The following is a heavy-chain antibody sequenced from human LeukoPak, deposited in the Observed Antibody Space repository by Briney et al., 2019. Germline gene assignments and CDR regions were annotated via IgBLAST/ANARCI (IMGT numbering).Heavy chain of an antibody. V-gene: IGHV3-48*01. CDR3: ARGRAGVDY. CDR2: ISSSSTTI. D-gene: IGHD3-10*01. J-gene: IGHJ4*02. Sequence: GGSLRLSCAASGFTFSSYSMNWVRQAPGKGLEWVSYISSSSTTIYYADSVKGRFTISRDNAKNSLYPQMNSLRAEDTAVYYCARGRAGVDYWGQGTLVTVSS. CDR1: GFTFSSYS.